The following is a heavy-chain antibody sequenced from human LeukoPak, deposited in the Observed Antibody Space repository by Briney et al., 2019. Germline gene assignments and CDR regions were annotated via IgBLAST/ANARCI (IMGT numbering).Heavy chain of an antibody. D-gene: IGHD4-11*01. CDR3: ARGRFTVTAGWFDP. J-gene: IGHJ5*02. V-gene: IGHV4-59*12. Sequence: SETLSLTCTVSGGSISSYYWSWIRQPPGKGLEWIGYIYYSGSTNYNPSLKSRVTISVDTSKNQFSLKLSSVTAADTAVYYCARGRFTVTAGWFDPWGQGTLVTVSS. CDR1: GGSISSYY. CDR2: IYYSGST.